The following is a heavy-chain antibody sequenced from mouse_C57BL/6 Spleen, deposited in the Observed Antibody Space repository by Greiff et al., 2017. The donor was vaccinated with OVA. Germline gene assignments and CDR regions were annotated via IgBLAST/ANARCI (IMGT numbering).Heavy chain of an antibody. CDR1: GYTFTSYW. J-gene: IGHJ4*01. CDR2: IHPNSGST. Sequence: VQLQQPGAELVKPGASVKLSCKASGYTFTSYWMHWVKQRPGQGLEWIGMIHPNSGSTNYNEKFKSKATLTVDKSSSTAYMQLSSLTSEDSAVYYSARGYYDYDNYAMDYWGQGTSVTVSS. CDR3: ARGYYDYDNYAMDY. V-gene: IGHV1-64*01. D-gene: IGHD2-4*01.